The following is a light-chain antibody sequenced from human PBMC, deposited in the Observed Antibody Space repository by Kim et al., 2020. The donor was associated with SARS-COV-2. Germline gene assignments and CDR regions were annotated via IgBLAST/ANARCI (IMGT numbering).Light chain of an antibody. CDR1: NIGSKS. CDR3: QVWDSSSDHPNYV. V-gene: IGLV3-21*04. Sequence: TARITCGGSNIGSKSVHWYQQKPGQAPVLVIYYDSDRPSGIPERFSGSNSGNTATLTISRVEAGDEADYYCQVWDSSSDHPNYVFGTGTKVTVL. CDR2: YDS. J-gene: IGLJ1*01.